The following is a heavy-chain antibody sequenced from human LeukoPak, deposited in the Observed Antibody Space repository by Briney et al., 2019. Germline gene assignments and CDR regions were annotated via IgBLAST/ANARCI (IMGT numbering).Heavy chain of an antibody. CDR1: GGSISSYY. D-gene: IGHD6-13*01. V-gene: IGHV4-4*07. Sequence: SETLSLTCTVSGGSISSYYWSWIRRPAGKGLEWTGHIYTSGSTNYNPSLKSRVTMSVDTSKNQFSLKLSSVTAADTAMYYCARTRIPAARNPFDYWGQGTLVTVSS. CDR2: IYTSGST. J-gene: IGHJ4*02. CDR3: ARTRIPAARNPFDY.